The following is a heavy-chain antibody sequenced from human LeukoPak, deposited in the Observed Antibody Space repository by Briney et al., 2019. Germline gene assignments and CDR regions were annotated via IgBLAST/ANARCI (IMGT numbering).Heavy chain of an antibody. V-gene: IGHV1-2*02. CDR3: ARVYGDYGDYYYYYGMDV. Sequence: ASVKVSCKASGYTFTGYYMHWVRQAPGQGLEWMGWINPNSGGTNYAQKFQGRVTMTRDTSISTAYMELSRLRSDDTAVYYCARVYGDYGDYYYYYGMDVWGQGTTVTVSS. CDR1: GYTFTGYY. D-gene: IGHD4-17*01. CDR2: INPNSGGT. J-gene: IGHJ6*02.